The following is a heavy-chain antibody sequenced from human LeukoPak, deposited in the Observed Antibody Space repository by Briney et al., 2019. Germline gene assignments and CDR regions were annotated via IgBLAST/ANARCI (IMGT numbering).Heavy chain of an antibody. Sequence: PGRSLRLSCAASGFTFDDYAMHWVRQAPGKGLEWVSGISWNSGSIGYADSVKGRFTISRDNSKNTLYLQMNSLRAEDTAVYYCAKKVWDYYDSSGYFDYWGQGTLVTVSS. CDR1: GFTFDDYA. CDR2: ISWNSGSI. J-gene: IGHJ4*02. CDR3: AKKVWDYYDSSGYFDY. D-gene: IGHD3-22*01. V-gene: IGHV3-9*01.